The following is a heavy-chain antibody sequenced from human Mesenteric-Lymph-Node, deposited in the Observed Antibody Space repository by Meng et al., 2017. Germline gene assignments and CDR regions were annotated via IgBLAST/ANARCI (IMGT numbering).Heavy chain of an antibody. CDR2: IYNSGST. CDR1: GGSISSSNYY. Sequence: QVQLTESGPRLVKPSHTPSLTCTVSGGSISSSNYYWSWIRQPPGKGLEWSGHIYNSGSTYYNPSLKSRITISVDTSKNQFSLKLSSVTAADTAVYYCARGQKGYFDLWGRGTLVTVSS. V-gene: IGHV4-30-4*01. J-gene: IGHJ2*01. CDR3: ARGQKGYFDL.